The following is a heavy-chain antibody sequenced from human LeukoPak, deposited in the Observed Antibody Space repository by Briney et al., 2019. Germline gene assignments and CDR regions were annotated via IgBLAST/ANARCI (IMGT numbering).Heavy chain of an antibody. Sequence: ASVKVSCKASGYTFTSYYMHWVRQAPGQGLEWMGIINPSGGSTSYAQKFQGWVTMTRDTSISTAYMELSRLRSDDTAVYYCARAEIWGSYCSITSDAFDIWGQGTMVTVSS. CDR2: INPSGGST. V-gene: IGHV1-46*01. CDR3: ARAEIWGSYCSITSDAFDI. D-gene: IGHD3-16*02. J-gene: IGHJ3*02. CDR1: GYTFTSYY.